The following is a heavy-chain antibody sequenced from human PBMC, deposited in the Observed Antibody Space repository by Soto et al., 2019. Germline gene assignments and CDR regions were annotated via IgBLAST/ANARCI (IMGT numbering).Heavy chain of an antibody. J-gene: IGHJ4*02. CDR1: GYTFTGYY. Sequence: ASVKVSCKASGYTFTGYYMHWVRQAPGQGLEWMGWINPNSGGTNYAQKFQGRVTMTRDTSISTDYMEMSRLRSDDTDVYYCARNYDSTGHPYPQGTDYWGQGPLVTVSS. CDR3: ARNYDSTGHPYPQGTDY. D-gene: IGHD3-22*01. V-gene: IGHV1-2*02. CDR2: INPNSGGT.